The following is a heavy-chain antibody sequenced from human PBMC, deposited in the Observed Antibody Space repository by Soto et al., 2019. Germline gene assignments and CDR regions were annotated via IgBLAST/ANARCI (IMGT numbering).Heavy chain of an antibody. CDR3: ARGRGRYSSGWSWFDP. V-gene: IGHV4-4*02. Sequence: SYPLPLTCGFFGGTIRSLDWWTWVRQPPGKVLEWIGEIFQSGSTNYTPSLESRVTISVDKSKNQFSLTLTSVTAADTAVYFCARGRGRYSSGWSWFDPWGQGILVTVSS. D-gene: IGHD6-19*01. CDR1: GGTIRSLDW. CDR2: IFQSGST. J-gene: IGHJ5*02.